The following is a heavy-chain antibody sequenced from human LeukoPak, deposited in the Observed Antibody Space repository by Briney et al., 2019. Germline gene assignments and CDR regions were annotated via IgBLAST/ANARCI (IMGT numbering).Heavy chain of an antibody. J-gene: IGHJ4*02. CDR1: GYTFTGYY. CDR3: ARVDGGEWYYSDY. Sequence: ASVEVSCKASGYTFTGYYMHWVRQAPGQGLEWMGWINPNNGGTNYAQKFQGRVTMTLDTSISTGYMELSRLRSDDTAIYFCARVDGGEWYYSDYWGQGTLVTVFS. D-gene: IGHD2-8*02. CDR2: INPNNGGT. V-gene: IGHV1-2*02.